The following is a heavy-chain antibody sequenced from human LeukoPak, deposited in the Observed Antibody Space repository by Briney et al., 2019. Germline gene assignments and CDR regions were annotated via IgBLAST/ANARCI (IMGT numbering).Heavy chain of an antibody. Sequence: GASLRLSCAASGFTFSSYAMSWVRQAPGKGLEWVSAISGSGGSTYYADSVKGRFTISRDKSKNTLYLQMNSLRAEDTAVYYCAKAHYDFWSGYWVFDYWGQGTLVTVSS. CDR3: AKAHYDFWSGYWVFDY. CDR1: GFTFSSYA. J-gene: IGHJ4*02. D-gene: IGHD3-3*01. CDR2: ISGSGGST. V-gene: IGHV3-23*01.